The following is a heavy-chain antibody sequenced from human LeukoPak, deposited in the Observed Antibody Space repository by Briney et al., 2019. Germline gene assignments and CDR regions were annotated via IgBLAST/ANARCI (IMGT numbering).Heavy chain of an antibody. CDR2: IYYSGST. D-gene: IGHD5-18*01. CDR3: ARSLDTAMVGY. CDR1: GGSISSSSYY. J-gene: IGHJ4*02. V-gene: IGHV4-39*01. Sequence: SETLSLTCTVSGGSISSSSYYWGWIRQPPGKGLEWIGSIYYSGSTYYNPSLKSRVTISVDTSKNQFSLKLSSVTAADTAVYYCARSLDTAMVGYWSQGTLVTVSS.